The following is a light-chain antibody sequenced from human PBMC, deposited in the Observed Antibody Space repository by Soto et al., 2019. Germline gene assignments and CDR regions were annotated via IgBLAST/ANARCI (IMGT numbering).Light chain of an antibody. CDR3: QHYGNSRWT. CDR1: QSVRSTY. Sequence: VLTQSPGTLSLSPGERATLSCRASQSVRSTYLAWYQQKPGQAPRLLIYDASSRATDIPDRFSGSESGTDFTLTISSLEPEDFAVYYCQHYGNSRWTFGQGTKVIFK. CDR2: DAS. J-gene: IGKJ1*01. V-gene: IGKV3-20*01.